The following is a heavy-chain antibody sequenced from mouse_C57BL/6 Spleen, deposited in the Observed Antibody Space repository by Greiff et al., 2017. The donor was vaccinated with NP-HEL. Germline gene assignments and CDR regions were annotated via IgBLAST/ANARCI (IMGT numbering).Heavy chain of an antibody. D-gene: IGHD1-1*01. J-gene: IGHJ4*01. CDR2: ISYDGSN. CDR3: ARGRNYVYAMDY. Sequence: EVKLVESGPGLVKPSQSLSLTCSVTGYSITSGYYWNWIRQFPGNKLEWMGYISYDGSNNYNPSLKNRISITRDTSKNQFFLKLNSVTTEDTATYYCARGRNYVYAMDYWGQGTSVTVSS. V-gene: IGHV3-6*01. CDR1: GYSITSGYY.